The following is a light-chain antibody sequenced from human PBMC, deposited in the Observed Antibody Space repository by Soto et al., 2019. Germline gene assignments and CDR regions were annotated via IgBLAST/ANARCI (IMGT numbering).Light chain of an antibody. CDR1: QSVSSN. CDR3: QQYNNWPPLT. J-gene: IGKJ4*01. Sequence: EIVMTQSPAILSVSPGERVTLSCRASQSVSSNLAWYQQKPGQAPRLLIYGASTRATGIPARFSGSGSGTEFTLTISSLQSEDFAVYYCQQYNNWPPLTFGGGTKVEIK. V-gene: IGKV3-15*01. CDR2: GAS.